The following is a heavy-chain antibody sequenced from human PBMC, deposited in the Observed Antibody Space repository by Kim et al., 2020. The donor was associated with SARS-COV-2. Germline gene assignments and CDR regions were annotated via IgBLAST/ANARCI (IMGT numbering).Heavy chain of an antibody. D-gene: IGHD6-13*01. CDR1: GFSFNTYS. J-gene: IGHJ4*01. CDR3: AKDRVASGTRGEFDF. V-gene: IGHV3-21*01. CDR2: ISSLSDYI. Sequence: GGSLRLSCAASGFSFNTYSMNWVRQAPGKGLEWVSAISSLSDYIYYPDSMKGRFTISRDNAKNLVYLQINSLRADDTAGYFCAKDRVASGTRGEFDFWG.